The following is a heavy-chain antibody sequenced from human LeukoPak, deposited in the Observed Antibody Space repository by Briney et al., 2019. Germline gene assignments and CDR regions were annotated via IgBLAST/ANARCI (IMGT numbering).Heavy chain of an antibody. Sequence: PGGSLRLSCAASGITFTSYGMSWVRQAPGKGLEWVSSISSSSSYIYYADSVKGRFTISRDNAKNSLYLQMNSLRAEDTAVYYCARARRHLLWFGESPGQFDYWGQGTLVTVSS. D-gene: IGHD3-10*01. CDR1: GITFTSYG. CDR3: ARARRHLLWFGESPGQFDY. V-gene: IGHV3-21*01. J-gene: IGHJ4*02. CDR2: ISSSSSYI.